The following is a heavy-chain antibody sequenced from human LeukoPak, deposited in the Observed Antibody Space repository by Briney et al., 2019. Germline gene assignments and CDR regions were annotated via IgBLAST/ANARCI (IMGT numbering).Heavy chain of an antibody. V-gene: IGHV4-38-2*02. CDR1: GYSISSGYY. Sequence: PSETLSLTCTVSGYSISSGYYWGWIRQPPGKGLEWIGSIDHSGSTYYNPSLRSRVTISVDTSKNQFSLKLSSVTAADTAVYYCARVVSSGWYSMDYYYGMDVWGQGTTVTVSS. D-gene: IGHD6-19*01. J-gene: IGHJ6*02. CDR2: IDHSGST. CDR3: ARVVSSGWYSMDYYYGMDV.